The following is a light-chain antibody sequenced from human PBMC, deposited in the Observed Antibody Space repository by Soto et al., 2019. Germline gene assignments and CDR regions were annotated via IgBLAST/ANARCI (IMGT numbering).Light chain of an antibody. CDR1: SSDVGGYNY. Sequence: QSALPQPASVSGSPGQSITISCTGTSSDVGGYNYVSWYQQHPGKAPKLMIYEVSNWPSGVSNRFSGSKSGNTASLTISGLQAEDEADYYCSSYTRSSTPVFGGGTKVTVL. V-gene: IGLV2-14*01. CDR3: SSYTRSSTPV. CDR2: EVS. J-gene: IGLJ2*01.